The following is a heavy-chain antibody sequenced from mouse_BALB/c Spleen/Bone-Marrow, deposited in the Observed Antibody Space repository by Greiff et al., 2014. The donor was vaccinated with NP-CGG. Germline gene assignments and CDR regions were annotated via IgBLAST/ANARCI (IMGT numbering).Heavy chain of an antibody. J-gene: IGHJ2*01. CDR3: TRDMGLLRFDY. D-gene: IGHD1-1*01. V-gene: IGHV7-3*02. Sequence: DVQLQESGGGLVQPGGSLRLSCATSGFTFTDYYMSWVRQPPGKALEWLGFIRNKPNGYTTEYSASVKGRFTISRDNSQSILYLQMNTLRVEDSATYYCTRDMGLLRFDYWGQGTTLTVSS. CDR2: IRNKPNGYTT. CDR1: GFTFTDYY.